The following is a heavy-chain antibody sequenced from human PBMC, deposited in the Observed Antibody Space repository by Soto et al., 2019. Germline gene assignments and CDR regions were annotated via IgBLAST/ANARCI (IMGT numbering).Heavy chain of an antibody. J-gene: IGHJ6*02. CDR1: GFTFSAYY. CDR3: ARSLLDEYSSSWRSAYYGMDV. D-gene: IGHD6-13*01. CDR2: INPNSGGT. Sequence: QVQLVQSGAELKKPGASVKVSCKASGFTFSAYYIYWVRQAPGHGLEWIGWINPNSGGTNNAQKFQGRVTMTRDTSTSTVYMELSALIPDDTAVYYCARSLLDEYSSSWRSAYYGMDVWGQATTVTVSS. V-gene: IGHV1-2*02.